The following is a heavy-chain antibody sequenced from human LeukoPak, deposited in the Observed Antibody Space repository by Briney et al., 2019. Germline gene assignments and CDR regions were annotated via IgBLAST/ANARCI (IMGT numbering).Heavy chain of an antibody. D-gene: IGHD6-19*01. CDR2: IYHTGST. CDR3: ASLIIVAGRPYFDY. J-gene: IGHJ4*02. Sequence: PSETLSLTCTVSGGSISSSSYYWGWIRQPPGKGLEWIGSIYHTGSTYYNPSLKSRVTISVDTSKNQFSLRLTSMTAADTSVYYCASLIIVAGRPYFDYWGQGTLVTVSS. V-gene: IGHV4-39*01. CDR1: GGSISSSSYY.